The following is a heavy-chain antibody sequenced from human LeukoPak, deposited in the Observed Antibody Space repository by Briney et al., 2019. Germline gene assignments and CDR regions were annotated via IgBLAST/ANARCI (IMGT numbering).Heavy chain of an antibody. J-gene: IGHJ5*02. Sequence: ASVKVSCTASGYTFTVYYMHWVRQAPGQGLEWMGWINPNSGGTNYAQKFQGRVTMTRDTSISTAYMELSRLRSDDTAVYYCARDLYCSGGSCYNWFDPWGQGTLVTVSS. CDR1: GYTFTVYY. V-gene: IGHV1-2*02. D-gene: IGHD2-15*01. CDR3: ARDLYCSGGSCYNWFDP. CDR2: INPNSGGT.